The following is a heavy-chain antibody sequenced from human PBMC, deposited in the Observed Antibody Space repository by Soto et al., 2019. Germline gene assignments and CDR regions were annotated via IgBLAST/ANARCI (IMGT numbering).Heavy chain of an antibody. D-gene: IGHD3-16*02. CDR3: AREGYDYIWGSYRYYFDS. J-gene: IGHJ4*02. V-gene: IGHV3-30*03. CDR2: ISYDEINK. CDR1: GFTFSSYG. Sequence: QVQLVESGGGVVQPGRSLRLSCAASGFTFSSYGMHWVRQAPGKGLEWVAVISYDEINKYYSDSVKGRFTISRDNSKNTLYLQMNSLRAEDTAVYYCAREGYDYIWGSYRYYFDSWGQGTLVTVSS.